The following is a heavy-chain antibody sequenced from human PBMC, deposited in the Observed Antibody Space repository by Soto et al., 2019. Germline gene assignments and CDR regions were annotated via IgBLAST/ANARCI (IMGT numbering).Heavy chain of an antibody. V-gene: IGHV4-39*01. J-gene: IGHJ4*02. Sequence: SETLSLTCTVSGGSISSSSHYWGWIRQPPGKGLEWIGNIYYSGSTYYNPSLKSRVTMSVDRSKNQFSLKVSSVTAADTAVYYCARYGYADFDYWGQGTLVTLSS. CDR3: ARYGYADFDY. CDR1: GGSISSSSHY. CDR2: IYYSGST. D-gene: IGHD2-15*01.